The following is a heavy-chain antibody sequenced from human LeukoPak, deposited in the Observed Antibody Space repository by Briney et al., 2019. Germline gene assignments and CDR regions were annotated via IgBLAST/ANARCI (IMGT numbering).Heavy chain of an antibody. CDR2: ISSSGSTI. D-gene: IGHD3-10*01. CDR1: GFTFSSYE. Sequence: GGSLRLSCAASGFTFSSYEMNWVRQAPGKGLEWVSYISSSGSTIYYADTVKGRFTISRDNAKNSLYLQMNSLRAEDTAVYYCARALWFGETFPAYWGQGTLVTVSS. CDR3: ARALWFGETFPAY. V-gene: IGHV3-48*03. J-gene: IGHJ4*02.